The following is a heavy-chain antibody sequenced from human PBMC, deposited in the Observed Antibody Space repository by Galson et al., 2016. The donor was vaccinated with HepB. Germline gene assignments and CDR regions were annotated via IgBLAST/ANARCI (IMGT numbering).Heavy chain of an antibody. CDR1: GYPYISYG. Sequence: SCKASGYPYISYGINWVRQAPGQGLEWMGWMSASNGNTDYAQKFHGRVTMTTDTSTNTAYMELRSLRSDDTAMYYCARSSFGVSNPWGQGILVTVSS. V-gene: IGHV1-18*01. CDR2: MSASNGNT. J-gene: IGHJ5*02. D-gene: IGHD3-3*01. CDR3: ARSSFGVSNP.